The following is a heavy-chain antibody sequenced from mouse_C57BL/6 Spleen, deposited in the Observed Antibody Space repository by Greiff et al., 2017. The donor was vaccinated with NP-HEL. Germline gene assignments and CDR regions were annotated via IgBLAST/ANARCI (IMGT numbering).Heavy chain of an antibody. CDR2: IYPGDGDT. Sequence: VHLVESGAELVKPGASVKISCKASGYAFSSYWMNWVKQRPGKGLEWIGQIYPGDGDTNYNGKFKGKATLTADKSSSTAYMQLSSLTSEDSAVYFCARGDGSSPYFDYWGQGTTLTVSS. V-gene: IGHV1-80*01. CDR3: ARGDGSSPYFDY. CDR1: GYAFSSYW. J-gene: IGHJ2*01. D-gene: IGHD1-1*01.